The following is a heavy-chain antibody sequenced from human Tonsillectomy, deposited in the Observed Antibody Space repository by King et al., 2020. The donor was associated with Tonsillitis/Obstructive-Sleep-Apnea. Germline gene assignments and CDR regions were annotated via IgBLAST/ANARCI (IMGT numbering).Heavy chain of an antibody. J-gene: IGHJ4*02. CDR2: ISAYNGNT. D-gene: IGHD3-9*01. CDR1: GYTFTSSG. Sequence: QLVQSGAEVKKPGASVKVSCKASGYTFTSSGISWGRQAPGQGLEWMGWISAYNGNTNYAQKLQGRVTMTTDTSTSTPYMELRSLRSDDTAVYYCARVHYDILTGYPSHYFDYWGQGTLVTVSS. CDR3: ARVHYDILTGYPSHYFDY. V-gene: IGHV1-18*01.